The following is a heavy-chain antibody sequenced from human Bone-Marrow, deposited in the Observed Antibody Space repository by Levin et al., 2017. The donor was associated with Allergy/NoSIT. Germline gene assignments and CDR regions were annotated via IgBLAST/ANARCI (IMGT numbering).Heavy chain of an antibody. Sequence: PGGSLRLSCKGSGYSFTSYWISWVRQMPGKGLEWMGRIDPSDSYTNYSPSFQGHVTISADKSISTAYLQWSSLKASDTAMYYCASSWAAAGFDYYYMDVWGKGTTVTVSS. D-gene: IGHD6-13*01. V-gene: IGHV5-10-1*01. J-gene: IGHJ6*03. CDR1: GYSFTSYW. CDR3: ASSWAAAGFDYYYMDV. CDR2: IDPSDSYT.